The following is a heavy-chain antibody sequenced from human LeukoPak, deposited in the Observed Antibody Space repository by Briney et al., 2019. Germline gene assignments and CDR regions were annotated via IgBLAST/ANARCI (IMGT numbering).Heavy chain of an antibody. CDR1: GYSISSGYY. D-gene: IGHD3-10*01. CDR2: IYHSGST. CDR3: ARYPGSGSYYGGEWFDP. Sequence: SETLSLTCTVSGYSISSGYYWGWIRQPPGKGLEWIGSIYHSGSTYYNPSLKSRVTISVDTSKNQFSLKLSSVTAADTAVYYCARYPGSGSYYGGEWFDPWGQGTLVTVSS. V-gene: IGHV4-38-2*02. J-gene: IGHJ5*02.